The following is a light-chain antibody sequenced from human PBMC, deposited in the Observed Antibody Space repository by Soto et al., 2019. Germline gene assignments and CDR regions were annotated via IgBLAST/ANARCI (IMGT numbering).Light chain of an antibody. CDR2: DAP. J-gene: IGKJ2*02. Sequence: DIQLTQSPSTLSASVGDRVTITCRASQSVTDWLAWYQQKPGKAPKLLIYDAPSLQSGVPSRFSGSGSGTEFSLTISSLQPDDFATYYCQQYYRSCTFGQGTKVDIK. CDR1: QSVTDW. V-gene: IGKV1-5*01. CDR3: QQYYRSCT.